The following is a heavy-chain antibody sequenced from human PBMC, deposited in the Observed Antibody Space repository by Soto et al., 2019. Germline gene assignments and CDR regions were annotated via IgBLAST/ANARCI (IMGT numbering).Heavy chain of an antibody. CDR2: FYPGDSDT. D-gene: IGHD5-18*01. CDR3: ARATSDHRDYTYGYDYLDY. Sequence: PGESLKISCKGSGYNFPTYWIAWVRQMPGKGLEWMGIFYPGDSDTRYSPSFQGQVTISGDKSISTAYLQWSSLKASDTAIYYCARATSDHRDYTYGYDYLDYWGPGTLVTVSS. V-gene: IGHV5-51*01. J-gene: IGHJ4*02. CDR1: GYNFPTYW.